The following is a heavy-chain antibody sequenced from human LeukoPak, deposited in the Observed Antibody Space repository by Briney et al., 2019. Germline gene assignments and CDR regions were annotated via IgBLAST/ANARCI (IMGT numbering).Heavy chain of an antibody. CDR3: VRDNVRWFGELLPSPLDY. CDR2: ISSSSSYI. J-gene: IGHJ4*02. D-gene: IGHD3-10*01. Sequence: GGSLRLSCAASGVTFSSYSMNWVRQAPGKGLEWVTSISSSSSYIYYADSVKGRFTISRDNAKNSLYLQMNSLRAEDTAVYYCVRDNVRWFGELLPSPLDYWGEGTLVTVSS. V-gene: IGHV3-21*01. CDR1: GVTFSSYS.